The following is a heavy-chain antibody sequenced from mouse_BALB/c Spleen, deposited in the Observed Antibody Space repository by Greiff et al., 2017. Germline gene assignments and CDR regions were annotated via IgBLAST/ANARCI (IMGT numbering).Heavy chain of an antibody. CDR3: AREIYGNSYYFDY. CDR1: GYSITSDYA. V-gene: IGHV3-2*02. CDR2: ISYSGST. Sequence: DVQLQESGPGLVKPSQSLSLTCTVTGYSITSDYAWNWIRQFPGNKLEWMGYISYSGSTSYNPSLKSRISITRDTSKNQFFLQLNSVTTEDTATYYCAREIYGNSYYFDYWGQGTTLTVSS. J-gene: IGHJ2*01. D-gene: IGHD2-1*01.